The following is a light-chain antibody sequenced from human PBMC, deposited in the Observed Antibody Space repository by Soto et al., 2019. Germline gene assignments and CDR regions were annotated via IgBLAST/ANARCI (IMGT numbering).Light chain of an antibody. CDR3: QSYDSSLSGVV. CDR2: GNS. J-gene: IGLJ2*01. Sequence: QSVLTQPPSVSGAPGQRVTISCTGSSSNIGAGYDVHWYQQLPGTAPKLLIYGNSKRPSGVPDRFSGSKSGTSASLAITGLRAEDEADYYCQSYDSSLSGVVFGGGTKVTVL. CDR1: SSNIGAGYD. V-gene: IGLV1-40*01.